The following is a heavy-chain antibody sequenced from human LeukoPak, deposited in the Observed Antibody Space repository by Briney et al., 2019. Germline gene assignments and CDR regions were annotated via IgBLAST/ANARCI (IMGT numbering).Heavy chain of an antibody. CDR3: ALWGYFDSSGRHF. D-gene: IGHD3-22*01. J-gene: IGHJ4*02. Sequence: SETLSLTCAVYGESFSGYYWSWIRQPPGKGLEWIGEINHSGSTNYNPSLKSRVTISVDTSKNQFSLNLNSVTAADTAVYYCALWGYFDSSGRHFWGQGTLVTVSS. V-gene: IGHV4-34*01. CDR2: INHSGST. CDR1: GESFSGYY.